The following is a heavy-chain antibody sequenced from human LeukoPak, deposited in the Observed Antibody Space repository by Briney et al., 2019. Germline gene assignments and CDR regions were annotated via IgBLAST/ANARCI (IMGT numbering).Heavy chain of an antibody. CDR2: IYTSGST. J-gene: IGHJ6*03. CDR1: GGSISSGSYY. D-gene: IGHD5-24*01. CDR3: ARALIKAGYNYYYYYMDV. Sequence: SETLSLTCTVSGGSISSGSYYWSWIRQPAGKGLEWIGRIYTSGSTKYNPSLNSRVTISLDTSNNQFSLKLSSVTAADTAMYYCARALIKAGYNYYYYYMDVWGKGTTVTVSS. V-gene: IGHV4-61*02.